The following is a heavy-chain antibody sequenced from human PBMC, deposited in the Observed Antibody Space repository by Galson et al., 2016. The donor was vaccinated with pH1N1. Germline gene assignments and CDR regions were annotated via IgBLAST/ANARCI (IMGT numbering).Heavy chain of an antibody. J-gene: IGHJ3*02. Sequence: SLRLSCAASGFTFSDYYMNWVRQAPGKGLEWLSYISSISTDYTNYADSVKGRFTISRDNAKDTMYLEMNSLRAEDTAVYYCAGGCEAYSDYVCAFDIWGQGTMVTVSS. V-gene: IGHV3-11*06. CDR3: AGGCEAYSDYVCAFDI. CDR1: GFTFSDYY. CDR2: ISSISTDYT. D-gene: IGHD4-11*01.